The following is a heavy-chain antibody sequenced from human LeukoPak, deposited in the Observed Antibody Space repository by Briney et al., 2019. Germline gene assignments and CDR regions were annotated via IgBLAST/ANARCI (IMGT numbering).Heavy chain of an antibody. CDR3: TAQGQSGGWHLY. Sequence: GGSLXXXXAASGFTXXXXXXXWVRQASGXXXXXXXRIRSXAXSYATAYXXXXXXRXTISRDDSKNMAYLQMNSXXTEDTAVYYCTAQGQSGGWHLYWGQGTLVTVSS. CDR1: GFTXXXXX. J-gene: IGHJ4*02. V-gene: IGHV3-73*01. D-gene: IGHD6-19*01. CDR2: IRSXAXSYAT.